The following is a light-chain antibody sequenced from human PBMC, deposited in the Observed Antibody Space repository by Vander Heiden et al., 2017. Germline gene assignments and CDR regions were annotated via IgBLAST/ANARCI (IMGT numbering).Light chain of an antibody. CDR3: QQCSNWPLT. Sequence: EIVLTQSPATLSLSPGERATLSCRASQSVNNYLAWFQHKPGQTPRLLIYDASNRATGVPARFSGSGSGTDFTLTIRSLEPEDFAVYDCQQCSNWPLTFGPGTKVDIK. J-gene: IGKJ3*01. CDR1: QSVNNY. V-gene: IGKV3-11*01. CDR2: DAS.